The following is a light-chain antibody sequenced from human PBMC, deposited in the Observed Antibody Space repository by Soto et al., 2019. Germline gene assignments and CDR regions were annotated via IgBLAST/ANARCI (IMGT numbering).Light chain of an antibody. CDR2: GAS. V-gene: IGKV3-20*01. CDR1: QSVSRSY. Sequence: DIVLTQSPGTLSLSPGERATLSCRASQSVSRSYLAWYQQKPGQAPRILIYGASSRATGIPDRFSGSGSGTYFTLTSSRLEPEDLAEYYCQQYGSSSYTFGQGTKLEIK. J-gene: IGKJ2*01. CDR3: QQYGSSSYT.